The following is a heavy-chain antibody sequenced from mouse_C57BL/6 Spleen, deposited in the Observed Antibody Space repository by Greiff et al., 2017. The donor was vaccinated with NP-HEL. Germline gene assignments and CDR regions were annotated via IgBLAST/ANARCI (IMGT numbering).Heavy chain of an antibody. V-gene: IGHV3-6*01. CDR3: ARDHSSNRYWYFDV. J-gene: IGHJ1*03. CDR1: GYSITSGYY. CDR2: ISYDGSN. D-gene: IGHD2-5*01. Sequence: EVKLMESGPGLVKPSQSLSLTCSVTGYSITSGYYWNWIRQFPGNKLEWMGYISYDGSNNYNPSLKNRISITRDTSKNQFFLKLNSVTTEDTATYYCARDHSSNRYWYFDVWGTGTTVTVSS.